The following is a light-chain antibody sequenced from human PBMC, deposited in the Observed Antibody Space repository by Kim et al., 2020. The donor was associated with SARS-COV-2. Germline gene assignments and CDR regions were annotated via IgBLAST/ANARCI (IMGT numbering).Light chain of an antibody. CDR2: DAS. V-gene: IGKV3-11*01. Sequence: WAPREGPTLSCRASQSVSSYLAWYQQNPGQAPRLLIYDASNRATGIPARFSGSGSGTDFTLTISSLEPEDFAVYYCQQRSNWPMYTFGQGTKLEI. J-gene: IGKJ2*01. CDR3: QQRSNWPMYT. CDR1: QSVSSY.